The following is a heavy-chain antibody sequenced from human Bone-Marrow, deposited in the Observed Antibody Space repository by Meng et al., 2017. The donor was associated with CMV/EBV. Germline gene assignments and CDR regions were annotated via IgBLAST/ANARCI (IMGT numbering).Heavy chain of an antibody. CDR3: VRHIIVVPARGYGVDV. Sequence: SETLSLTCHVSGHSISSDYFWGWVRQSPGTGLEWVGICDSGDTFYNPSLKSRVAISVDTSANQFSLTLRSVPAADTAVYYCVRHIIVVPARGYGVDVWGQGTTVTVSS. J-gene: IGHJ6*02. D-gene: IGHD2-2*01. CDR2: CDSGDT. V-gene: IGHV4-38-2*01. CDR1: GHSISSDYF.